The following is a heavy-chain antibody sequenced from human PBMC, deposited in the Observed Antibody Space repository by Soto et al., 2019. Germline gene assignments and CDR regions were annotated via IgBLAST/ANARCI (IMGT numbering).Heavy chain of an antibody. CDR2: IYYSGST. CDR3: ARVDLTGYYNWFDP. Sequence: PSETLSLTCTVSGGSISSYYWSWIRQPPGKGLEWIGYIYYSGSTNYNPSLKSRVTISVDTSKNQFSLKLSSVTAADTAVYYCARVDLTGYYNWFDPWVQGTLVTVSS. CDR1: GGSISSYY. D-gene: IGHD3-9*01. J-gene: IGHJ5*02. V-gene: IGHV4-59*01.